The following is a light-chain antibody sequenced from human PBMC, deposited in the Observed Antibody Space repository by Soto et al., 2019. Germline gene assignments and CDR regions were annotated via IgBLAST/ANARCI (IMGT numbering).Light chain of an antibody. Sequence: QSVLTQPPSASASLGASVTLNCTLSSGYSHYRVDWYQQRPGKGPRFVMRADTNGIVGSKGDSISDCFSVLGSGPNRYLTIKNIQAEDESFFHCSADHVSGSNFVWVFGGGTKLTVL. J-gene: IGLJ3*02. V-gene: IGLV9-49*01. CDR2: ADTNGIVG. CDR1: SGYSHYR. CDR3: SADHVSGSNFVWV.